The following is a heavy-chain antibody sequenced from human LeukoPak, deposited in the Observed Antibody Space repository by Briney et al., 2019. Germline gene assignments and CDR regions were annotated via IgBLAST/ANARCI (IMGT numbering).Heavy chain of an antibody. J-gene: IGHJ6*02. CDR2: ISDRGST. D-gene: IGHD3-10*01. Sequence: SETLSLTCTVSGGSISNYYWSWIRQPPGKGLEWIGYISDRGSTSYTPSLKSRVTISVDTSKNQFSLKLSSVTAADTAVYYCARFGPSTDYGMDAWGQGTTVT. V-gene: IGHV4-59*01. CDR1: GGSISNYY. CDR3: ARFGPSTDYGMDA.